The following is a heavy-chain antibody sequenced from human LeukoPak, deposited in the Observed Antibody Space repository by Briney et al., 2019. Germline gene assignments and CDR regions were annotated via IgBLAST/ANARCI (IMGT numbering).Heavy chain of an antibody. CDR1: GFTFSGYP. V-gene: IGHV3-23*01. Sequence: GGSLRLSCAASGFTFSGYPMIWVRQAPGKGLEWVSGMSGNGGNTYYADSVKGRFTISRDNAKNSLYLQMNSLRAEDTAVYYCARVTASDAFDIWGQGTMVTVSS. D-gene: IGHD3-16*01. CDR2: MSGNGGNT. J-gene: IGHJ3*02. CDR3: ARVTASDAFDI.